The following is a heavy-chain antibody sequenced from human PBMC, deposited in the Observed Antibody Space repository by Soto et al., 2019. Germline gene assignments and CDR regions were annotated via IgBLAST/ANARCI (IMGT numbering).Heavy chain of an antibody. CDR1: GDSIRTSY. J-gene: IGHJ4*02. CDR2: IYYIGST. D-gene: IGHD1-20*01. Sequence: SETLSLTCAVSGDSIRTSYWSWIRQSPGKGLEWIGYIYYIGSTNYNPSLKSRVTISLHASKNQFSLKLTSVTAVDSAVYFCARGYNKWLSPFDYWGQGTLVTVSS. CDR3: ARGYNKWLSPFDY. V-gene: IGHV4-59*01.